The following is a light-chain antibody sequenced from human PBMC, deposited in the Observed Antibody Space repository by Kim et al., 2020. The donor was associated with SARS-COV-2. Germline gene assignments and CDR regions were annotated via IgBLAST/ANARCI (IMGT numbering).Light chain of an antibody. CDR1: SSDVGGYNY. J-gene: IGLJ1*01. Sequence: QSVTISCTGTSSDVGGYNYVSWYQQHPGTAPKLMIYEVTERPSGVPDRFSGSKSGNTASLTVSGLQAEDEADYYCSSYAGSNNPYVFGTGTKVT. CDR3: SSYAGSNNPYV. CDR2: EVT. V-gene: IGLV2-8*01.